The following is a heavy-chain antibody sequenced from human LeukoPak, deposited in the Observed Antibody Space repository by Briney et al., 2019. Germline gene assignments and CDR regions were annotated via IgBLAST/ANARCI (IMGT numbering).Heavy chain of an antibody. D-gene: IGHD6-19*01. J-gene: IGHJ4*02. CDR1: GGSFSGYY. V-gene: IGHV4-34*01. Sequence: SETLSLTCAVYGGSFSGYYWSWIRQPPGKGLEWIGEINHSGSTNYNPSLKSRVTISVDTSKNQFSLKLSSVTAADTAVYYCASSIAVAGYSDYWGQGTLVTVSS. CDR2: INHSGST. CDR3: ASSIAVAGYSDY.